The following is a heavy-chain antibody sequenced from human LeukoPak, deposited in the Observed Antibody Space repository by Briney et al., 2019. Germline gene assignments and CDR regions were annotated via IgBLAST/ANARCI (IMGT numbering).Heavy chain of an antibody. Sequence: KPVGCLRLSCAASGFTFSSYSMNWVRQAPGKGLEWVSSISSSSSYIYYADSVKGRFTISRDNAKNSLYLQMNSLRAEDTAVYYCARDLGRDGYSAEYFQHWGQGTLVTVSS. V-gene: IGHV3-21*01. CDR2: ISSSSSYI. CDR3: ARDLGRDGYSAEYFQH. CDR1: GFTFSSYS. J-gene: IGHJ1*01. D-gene: IGHD5-24*01.